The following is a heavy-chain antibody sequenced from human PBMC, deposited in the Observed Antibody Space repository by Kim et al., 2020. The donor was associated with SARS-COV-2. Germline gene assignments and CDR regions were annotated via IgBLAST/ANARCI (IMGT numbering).Heavy chain of an antibody. CDR2: INHSGST. Sequence: SETLSLTCAVYGGSFSGYYWSWIRQPPGKGLEWIGEINHSGSTNYNPSLKSRVTISVDTSKNQFSLKLSSVTAADTAVYYCARDRQWLVERFYFDYWGQGTLVTVSS. V-gene: IGHV4-34*01. CDR3: ARDRQWLVERFYFDY. CDR1: GGSFSGYY. D-gene: IGHD6-19*01. J-gene: IGHJ4*02.